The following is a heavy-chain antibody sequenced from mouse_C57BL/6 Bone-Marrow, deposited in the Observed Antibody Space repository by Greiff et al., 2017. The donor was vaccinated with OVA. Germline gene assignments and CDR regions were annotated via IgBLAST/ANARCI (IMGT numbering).Heavy chain of an antibody. CDR2: IDPETGGT. Sequence: VQLQQPGAELVKPGASVTLSCKASGYTFTDYEMHWVKQTPVHGLEWIGAIDPETGGTAYNQKFKGKAILTADKSSSTAYMELRSLTSEDSAVYYCTRYYYGSSYFDYWGQGTTLTVSS. CDR3: TRYYYGSSYFDY. J-gene: IGHJ2*01. V-gene: IGHV1-15*01. CDR1: GYTFTDYE. D-gene: IGHD1-1*01.